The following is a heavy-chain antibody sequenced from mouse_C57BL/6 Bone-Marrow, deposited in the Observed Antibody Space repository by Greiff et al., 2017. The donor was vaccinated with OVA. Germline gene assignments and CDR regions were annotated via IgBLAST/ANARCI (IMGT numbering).Heavy chain of an antibody. CDR1: GYTFTSYW. CDR2: IYPGSGST. Sequence: QVQLQQPGAELVKPGASVKMSCKASGYTFTSYWITWVKQRPGQGLEWIGGIYPGSGSTNYNEKFKSKATLTVDTSSSTAYMQLSSLTSEDSAVYYCASPYYGSSHYFDYWGQGTTLTVSS. V-gene: IGHV1-55*01. J-gene: IGHJ2*01. D-gene: IGHD1-1*01. CDR3: ASPYYGSSHYFDY.